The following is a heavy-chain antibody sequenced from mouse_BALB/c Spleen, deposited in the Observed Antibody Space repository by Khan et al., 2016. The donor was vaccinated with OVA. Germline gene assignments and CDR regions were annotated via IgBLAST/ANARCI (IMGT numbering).Heavy chain of an antibody. CDR1: GYSITSEYA. D-gene: IGHD2-4*01. CDR3: ARKDYYDYDPFPY. V-gene: IGHV3-2*02. CDR2: INYSGNT. J-gene: IGHJ3*01. Sequence: EVQLVETGPGLVKPSQSLSLTCTVTGYSITSEYAWNWIRQFPGNKLEWMGYINYSGNTRFNPSLKSRTSITRDTSKNRFFLQLISVTSEDTATYYCARKDYYDYDPFPYWGQGTLVTVSA.